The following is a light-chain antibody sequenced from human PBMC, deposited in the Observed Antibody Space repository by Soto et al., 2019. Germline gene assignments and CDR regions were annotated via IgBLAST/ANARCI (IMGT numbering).Light chain of an antibody. J-gene: IGKJ2*01. Sequence: ETVLTQSPATLSVSPGERATFSCKARQSVTTNLAWYQQKPGQVPRLLIYGASTRASGIPARFSGSGSGTEFTLSISSLQSEDFAIYHCQQYHSWPHTFGQGTKLEIK. CDR3: QQYHSWPHT. CDR2: GAS. V-gene: IGKV3-15*01. CDR1: QSVTTN.